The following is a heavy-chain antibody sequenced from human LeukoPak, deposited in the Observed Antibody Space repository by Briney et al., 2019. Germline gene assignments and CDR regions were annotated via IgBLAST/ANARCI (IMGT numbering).Heavy chain of an antibody. V-gene: IGHV3-30*02. J-gene: IGHJ4*02. CDR3: AKDGSRLEGLPIDY. CDR2: IRYDGSNK. Sequence: PGGSLRLSCAASGFTFSSYGMHWVRQAPGKGLEWVVFIRYDGSNKYYADSVKGRFTISRDNSKNTLYLQMNSLRAEDTAVYYCAKDGSRLEGLPIDYWGQGTLVTVSS. CDR1: GFTFSSYG. D-gene: IGHD3/OR15-3a*01.